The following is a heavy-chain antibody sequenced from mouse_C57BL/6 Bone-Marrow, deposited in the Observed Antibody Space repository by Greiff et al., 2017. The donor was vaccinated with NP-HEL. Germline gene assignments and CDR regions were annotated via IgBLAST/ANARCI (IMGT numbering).Heavy chain of an antibody. V-gene: IGHV1-74*01. Sequence: QVQLKQPGAELVKPGASVKVSCKASGYTFTSYWMHWVKQRPGQGLEWIGRIHPSDSDTNYNQKFKGKATLTVDKSSSTAYMQLSSLTSEDSAVYYCAIPDGYYGFAYWGQGTLVTVSA. D-gene: IGHD2-3*01. CDR1: GYTFTSYW. CDR2: IHPSDSDT. CDR3: AIPDGYYGFAY. J-gene: IGHJ3*01.